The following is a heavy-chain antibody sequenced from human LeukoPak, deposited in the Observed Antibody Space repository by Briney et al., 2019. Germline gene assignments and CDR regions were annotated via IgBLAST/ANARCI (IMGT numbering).Heavy chain of an antibody. J-gene: IGHJ4*02. Sequence: GGSLRLSCAASGFTFDDYGMSWVRQAPGKGLEWVSGINWNGGSTGYADSVKGRFTISRDNAKNSLYLQMNSLRAEDTALYYCARATDFWSGYYAHYFDYWGQGTLVTVSS. CDR1: GFTFDDYG. V-gene: IGHV3-20*04. CDR3: ARATDFWSGYYAHYFDY. CDR2: INWNGGST. D-gene: IGHD3-3*01.